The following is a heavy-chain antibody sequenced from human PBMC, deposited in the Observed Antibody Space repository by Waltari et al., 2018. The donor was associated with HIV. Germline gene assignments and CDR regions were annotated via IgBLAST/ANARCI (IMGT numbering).Heavy chain of an antibody. D-gene: IGHD6-6*01. V-gene: IGHV4-34*01. CDR2: INHSGST. CDR1: GGSFSGYY. CDR3: ARGRTFEYSSSTAFDI. J-gene: IGHJ3*02. Sequence: QVQLQQWGAGLLKPSETLSLTCAVYGGSFSGYYWSWIRQPQGKGLEWIGEINHSGSTNYNPSLKSRVTISVDTSKNQFSLKLSSVTAADTAVYYCARGRTFEYSSSTAFDIWGQGTMVTVSS.